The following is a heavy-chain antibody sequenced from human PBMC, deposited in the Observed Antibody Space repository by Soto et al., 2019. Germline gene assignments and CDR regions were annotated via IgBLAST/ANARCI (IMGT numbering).Heavy chain of an antibody. V-gene: IGHV4-34*01. Sequence: SETLSLTCDVYGGSFSDYIWTWIRQTPGKGLQWIGQINHSGSANYNPSLKSRVTISVHTSSSQFSLELSSVTAADTAVYYCARGLVSGSHYSGGWYYFDSWGQGTQVTVSS. D-gene: IGHD1-26*01. CDR1: GGSFSDYI. J-gene: IGHJ4*02. CDR2: INHSGSA. CDR3: ARGLVSGSHYSGGWYYFDS.